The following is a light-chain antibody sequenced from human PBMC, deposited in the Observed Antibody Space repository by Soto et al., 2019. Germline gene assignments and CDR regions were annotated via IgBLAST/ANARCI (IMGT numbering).Light chain of an antibody. CDR3: QQRSNWPTWT. CDR2: GAS. V-gene: IGKV3-11*01. CDR1: QSVSISY. Sequence: EIVLTQSPDTLSVSPGERATLSCRASQSVSISYLAWYQQRPGQAPRLLIYGASNRATGIPARFSGSGSGTDFTLTISSLEPEDFAVYYCQQRSNWPTWTFGQGTKVDIK. J-gene: IGKJ1*01.